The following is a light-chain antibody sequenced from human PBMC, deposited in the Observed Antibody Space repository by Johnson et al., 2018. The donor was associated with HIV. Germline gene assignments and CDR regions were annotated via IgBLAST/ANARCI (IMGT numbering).Light chain of an antibody. V-gene: IGLV1-51*02. CDR2: EHN. CDR1: IANIGNNY. J-gene: IGLJ1*01. CDR3: GVWDASLTPRYV. Sequence: QPVLTQPPSASAAPGQRVTISCSGSIANIGNNYVSWYQQLPGTAPKPLIYEHNKRPSGIRARFSGSQSGTAATPPSSGLQPWDEADCHVGVWDASLTPRYVFGTGTTIAVL.